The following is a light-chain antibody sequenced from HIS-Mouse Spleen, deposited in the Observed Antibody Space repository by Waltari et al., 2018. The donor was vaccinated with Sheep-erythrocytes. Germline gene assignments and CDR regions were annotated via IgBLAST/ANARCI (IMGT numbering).Light chain of an antibody. CDR2: EGS. V-gene: IGLV2-23*01. CDR1: SSDVGSYNL. CDR3: CSYAGSSTPWV. J-gene: IGLJ3*02. Sequence: QSALTQPASVSGSPGQSITISCTGTSSDVGSYNLVSWYQQHPGKAPKLRIYEGSKLPSGCYNRFSGAKSCNTASLTISGLQAEDEADYYCCSYAGSSTPWVFGGGTKLTVL.